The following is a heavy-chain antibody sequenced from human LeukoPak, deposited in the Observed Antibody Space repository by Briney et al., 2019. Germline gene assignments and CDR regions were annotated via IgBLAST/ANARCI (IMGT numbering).Heavy chain of an antibody. CDR2: IYHSGST. Sequence: PSETLSLTCTVSGYSISSGYYWGRIRQPPGKGLEWIGSIYHSGSTYYNPSLKSRVTISVDTSKNQFSLKLSSVTAADTAVYYCARAGGDYWGQGTLVTVSS. V-gene: IGHV4-38-2*02. CDR1: GYSISSGYY. D-gene: IGHD1-26*01. J-gene: IGHJ4*02. CDR3: ARAGGDY.